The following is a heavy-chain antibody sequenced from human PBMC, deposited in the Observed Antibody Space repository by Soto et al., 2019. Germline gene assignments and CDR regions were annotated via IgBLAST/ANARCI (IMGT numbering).Heavy chain of an antibody. J-gene: IGHJ3*02. CDR2: IIPIFGTA. CDR1: GGTFSSYA. Sequence: QVQLVQSGAEVKKPGSSVKVSCKASGGTFSSYAISWVRQAPGQGLEWMGGIIPIFGTANYAQKFQGRVTITADESTSTAYMELSSLRSEDTAVYYCARYYYDSSGYPSLPARGAFDIWGQGTMVTVSS. V-gene: IGHV1-69*01. D-gene: IGHD3-22*01. CDR3: ARYYYDSSGYPSLPARGAFDI.